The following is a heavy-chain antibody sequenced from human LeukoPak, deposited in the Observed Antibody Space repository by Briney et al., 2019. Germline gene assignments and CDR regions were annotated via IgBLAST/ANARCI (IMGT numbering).Heavy chain of an antibody. V-gene: IGHV1-69*05. CDR2: IIPIFGTA. Sequence: SVKVSCKASGGTFSSYAISWVRQAPGQGLEWMGGIIPIFGTANYAQKFQGRVTITTDESTSTAYMELSSLRSEDTAVYYCARVGEIAVALYAEFEGAFDIWGQGTLVTVSS. CDR3: ARVGEIAVALYAEFEGAFDI. J-gene: IGHJ4*02. D-gene: IGHD6-19*01. CDR1: GGTFSSYA.